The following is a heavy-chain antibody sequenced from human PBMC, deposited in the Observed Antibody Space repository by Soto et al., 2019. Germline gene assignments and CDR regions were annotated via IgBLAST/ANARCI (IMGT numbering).Heavy chain of an antibody. CDR3: ASGWFGEFVYYFDY. CDR2: IWYDGSNK. V-gene: IGHV3-33*01. D-gene: IGHD3-10*01. Sequence: GGSLRLSCAASGFTFSSYGMHWVRQAPGKGLEWVAVIWYDGSNKYNADSVKGRFTISRDNSKNTLYLQMNSLRADDTAVYYCASGWFGEFVYYFDYWGQGTLVTVSS. J-gene: IGHJ4*02. CDR1: GFTFSSYG.